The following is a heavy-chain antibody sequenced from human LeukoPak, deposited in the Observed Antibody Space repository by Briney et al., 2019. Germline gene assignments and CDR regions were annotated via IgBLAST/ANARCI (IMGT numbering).Heavy chain of an antibody. V-gene: IGHV4-61*01. CDR1: GYSISSGYY. J-gene: IGHJ4*02. CDR3: ARGPGPFDY. Sequence: SETLSLTCTVSGYSISSGYYWSWIRQPPGKGLEWIGYIYYSRSTNYNPSLKSRVTISVDTSKNQFSLKLSSVTAADTAVYYCARGPGPFDYWGQGTLVTVSS. CDR2: IYYSRST.